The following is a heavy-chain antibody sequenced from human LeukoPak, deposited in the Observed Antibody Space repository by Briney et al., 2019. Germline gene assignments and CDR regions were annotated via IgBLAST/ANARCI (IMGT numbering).Heavy chain of an antibody. J-gene: IGHJ4*02. CDR1: GSTFSSYG. V-gene: IGHV3-30*02. D-gene: IGHD5-18*01. CDR3: AKDKGRGYGIDY. CDR2: IRYDGSNK. Sequence: TGGSLRLSCAASGSTFSSYGMHWVRQAPGKGLEWVAFIRYDGSNKYYAGSVKGRFTISRDNSKNTLYLQMNSLRAEDTAVYYCAKDKGRGYGIDYWGQGTLVTVSS.